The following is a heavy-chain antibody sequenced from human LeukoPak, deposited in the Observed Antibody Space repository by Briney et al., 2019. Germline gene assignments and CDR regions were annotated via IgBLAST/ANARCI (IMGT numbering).Heavy chain of an antibody. CDR2: IIPIFGTA. CDR1: GGTFSSYA. J-gene: IGHJ5*02. V-gene: IGHV1-69*05. D-gene: IGHD5-18*01. CDR3: ARAFALGGAMVTSYWFDP. Sequence: ASVKVSCKASGGTFSSYAISWVRQAPGQGLEWMGGIIPIFGTANYAQKFQGRVTMTRDTSISTAYMELSRLRSDDTAVYYCARAFALGGAMVTSYWFDPWGQGTLVTVSS.